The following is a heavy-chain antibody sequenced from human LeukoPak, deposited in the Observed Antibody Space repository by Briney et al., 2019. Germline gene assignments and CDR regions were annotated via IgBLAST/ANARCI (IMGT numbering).Heavy chain of an antibody. J-gene: IGHJ3*02. CDR1: GFTFGDYA. Sequence: GRSLRLSCTASGFTFGDYAMSWVRQAPGKGREWVGFIRSKAYGGTTAYAASVKCRFTIARDDSKSIAYLQMNSLKTEDTAVYDCTSGATGLEDAFDIWGQGTMVTVSS. V-gene: IGHV3-49*04. D-gene: IGHD4/OR15-4a*01. CDR3: TSGATGLEDAFDI. CDR2: IRSKAYGGTT.